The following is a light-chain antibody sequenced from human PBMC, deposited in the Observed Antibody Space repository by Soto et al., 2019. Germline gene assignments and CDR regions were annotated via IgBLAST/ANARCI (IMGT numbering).Light chain of an antibody. Sequence: VLTQSPATLSLSPGERATLSCRASLNVNSYLAWYQQKPGQAPRLLIYDASNRAAGIPARFSGSGSGTDFTLTISSLEPEDFATYYCQQYNSYLYTFGQGTKLEIK. CDR2: DAS. CDR3: QQYNSYLYT. CDR1: LNVNSY. J-gene: IGKJ2*01. V-gene: IGKV3-11*01.